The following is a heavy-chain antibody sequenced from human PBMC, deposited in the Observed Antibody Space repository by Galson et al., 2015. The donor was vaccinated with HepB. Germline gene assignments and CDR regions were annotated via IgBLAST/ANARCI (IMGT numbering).Heavy chain of an antibody. CDR3: ARDSVGARGYYFDY. Sequence: ALRLSCAVCGVAFSSYAQHWVGQAGGHGGEWEADISYAVSNKYYADSEKGRFTISRDNSKNTLYLQMNSLRAEDTAVYYCARDSVGARGYYFDYWGQGTLVTVSS. CDR2: ISYAVSNK. D-gene: IGHD1-26*01. CDR1: GVAFSSYA. V-gene: IGHV3-30*01. J-gene: IGHJ4*02.